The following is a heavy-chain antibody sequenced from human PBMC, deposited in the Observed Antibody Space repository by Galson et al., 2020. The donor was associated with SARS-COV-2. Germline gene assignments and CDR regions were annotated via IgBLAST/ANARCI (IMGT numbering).Heavy chain of an antibody. J-gene: IGHJ2*01. Sequence: NSGGSLRLSCAASGLNFRDNYMSWIRQAPGKGLEWLAFFSRSGISIYYASSVEGRFTISRDSAKNSLSLQMNSLRVEDTAVYYCARALHGYSFFDLWGRGTLVTVSS. D-gene: IGHD4-4*01. CDR1: GLNFRDNY. CDR3: ARALHGYSFFDL. CDR2: FSRSGISI. V-gene: IGHV3-11*04.